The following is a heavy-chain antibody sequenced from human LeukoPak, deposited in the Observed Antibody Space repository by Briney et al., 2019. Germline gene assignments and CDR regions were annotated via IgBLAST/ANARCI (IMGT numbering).Heavy chain of an antibody. D-gene: IGHD3-16*02. CDR1: GGSFSGYY. J-gene: IGHJ3*02. CDR2: INHSGST. CDR3: ARDRVITFGGVIDQHDAFDI. Sequence: PSETLSLTCAVYGGSFSGYYWSWIRQPPGKGLEWIGEINHSGSTNYNPSLKSRVTISVDTSKNQFSLKLSSVTAEDTAVYYCARDRVITFGGVIDQHDAFDIWGQGTMVTVSS. V-gene: IGHV4-34*01.